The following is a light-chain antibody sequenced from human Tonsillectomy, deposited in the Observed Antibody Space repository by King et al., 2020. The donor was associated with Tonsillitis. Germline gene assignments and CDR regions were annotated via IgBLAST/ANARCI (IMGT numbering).Light chain of an antibody. V-gene: IGLV2-14*01. J-gene: IGLJ1*01. Sequence: SDRFSGSKSDNTASLTISGLQAEDEADYYCSSYTSISTYVFGTGTKVTVL. CDR3: SSYTSISTYV.